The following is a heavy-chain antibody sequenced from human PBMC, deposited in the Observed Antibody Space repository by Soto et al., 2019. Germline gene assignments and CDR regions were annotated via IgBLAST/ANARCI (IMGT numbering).Heavy chain of an antibody. CDR3: ARDLSTVVPAAIGPGDY. Sequence: QVQLVESGGGVVQPGRSLRLSCAASGFTFSSYGMHWVRQAPGKGLEWVAVIWYDGSNKYYADSVKGRFTISRDNSKNTLYLQMNSLRAEDTAVYYCARDLSTVVPAAIGPGDYWGQGTLVTVSS. J-gene: IGHJ4*02. D-gene: IGHD2-2*01. V-gene: IGHV3-33*01. CDR1: GFTFSSYG. CDR2: IWYDGSNK.